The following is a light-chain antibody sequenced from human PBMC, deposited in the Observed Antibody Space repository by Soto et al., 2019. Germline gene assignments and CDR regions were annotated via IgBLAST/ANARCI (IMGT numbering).Light chain of an antibody. CDR3: STWDDNLSTWL. CDR1: NSNVGSNS. J-gene: IGLJ3*02. Sequence: QSVRTQPPSASGTPGQRVTISCSGSNSNVGSNSVNWYQQLPGMAPKLLLYSDNQRPSGVPDRFSGSKSGSSASLAISGLQSEDEADYHCSTWDDNLSTWLFGGGTKLTVL. CDR2: SDN. V-gene: IGLV1-44*01.